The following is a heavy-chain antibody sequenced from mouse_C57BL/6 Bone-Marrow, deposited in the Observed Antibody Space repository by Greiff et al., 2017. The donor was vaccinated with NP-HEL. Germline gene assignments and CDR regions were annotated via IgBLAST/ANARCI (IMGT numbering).Heavy chain of an antibody. CDR1: GYTFTSYW. Sequence: VQLQQPGAELVKPGASVKLSCKASGYTFTSYWMHWVKQRPGRGLEWIGRIDPNSGGTKYNEKFKSKATLTVDKPSSTAYMQLSSLRSEDSAVYYCARHYDYDVGLFAYWGQGTLVTVSA. V-gene: IGHV1-72*01. CDR3: ARHYDYDVGLFAY. J-gene: IGHJ3*01. D-gene: IGHD2-4*01. CDR2: IDPNSGGT.